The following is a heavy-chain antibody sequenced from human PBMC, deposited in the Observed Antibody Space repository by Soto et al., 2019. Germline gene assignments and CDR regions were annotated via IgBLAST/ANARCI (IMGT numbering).Heavy chain of an antibody. D-gene: IGHD3-10*01. CDR3: AREIWFGELFVGWFDP. J-gene: IGHJ5*02. CDR1: GGSISSGGSY. Sequence: QVQLQESGPGQMKPSQTLPLTCTVSGGSISSGGSYWSWIRQHPGKGLEWIGYIYYSGSTYYNPSLKSRVTISVDTSKNQFSLKLSSVTAADTAVYYCAREIWFGELFVGWFDPWGQGTLVTVSS. CDR2: IYYSGST. V-gene: IGHV4-31*03.